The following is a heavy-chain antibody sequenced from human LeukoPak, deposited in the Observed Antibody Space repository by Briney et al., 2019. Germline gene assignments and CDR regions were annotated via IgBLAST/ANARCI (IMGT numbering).Heavy chain of an antibody. J-gene: IGHJ4*02. D-gene: IGHD3-16*01. CDR2: ISGRGDNT. V-gene: IGHV3-23*01. CDR1: GFTFSTYA. CDR3: AKEISAYSGADAFDY. Sequence: PGGSLRLSCAASGFTFSTYAMSWVRQAPGKGLEWASAISGRGDNTYYADSVKGRFTISRDNSKNTLYLQMNSLRAEDTALYFCAKEISAYSGADAFDYWGQGTLVTVSS.